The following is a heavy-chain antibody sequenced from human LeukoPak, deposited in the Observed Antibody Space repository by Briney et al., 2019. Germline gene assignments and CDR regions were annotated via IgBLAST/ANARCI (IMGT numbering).Heavy chain of an antibody. CDR3: ARRNAMDV. J-gene: IGHJ6*02. Sequence: GGSLRLSCAASGFTFSNYWMTWVRQAPGKGLEWVANINRDGSERYYVGSVKGRFTISRDDAKSSLYLQMNSLRAEDTAVYYCARRNAMDVWGQGTTVIVFS. V-gene: IGHV3-7*03. CDR1: GFTFSNYW. CDR2: INRDGSER.